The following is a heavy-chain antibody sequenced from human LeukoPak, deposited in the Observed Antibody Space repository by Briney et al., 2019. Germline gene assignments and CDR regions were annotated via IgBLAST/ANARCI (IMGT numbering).Heavy chain of an antibody. CDR3: ARVGSYGDYDFDY. CDR1: GFTFSSYA. V-gene: IGHV3-64*01. Sequence: GGSLRLSCAASGFTFSSYAMHWVRQAPGKGLEYVSAISSNGGSTYYANSVKGRFTISRDNSKNTLYLQMGSLRAEDMAVSYCARVGSYGDYDFDYWGQGTLVTVSS. J-gene: IGHJ4*02. D-gene: IGHD4-17*01. CDR2: ISSNGGST.